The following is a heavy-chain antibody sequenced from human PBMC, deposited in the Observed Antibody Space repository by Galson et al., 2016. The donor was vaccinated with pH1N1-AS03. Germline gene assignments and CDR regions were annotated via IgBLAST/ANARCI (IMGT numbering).Heavy chain of an antibody. V-gene: IGHV1-46*01. CDR2: INPSDGGK. D-gene: IGHD1-26*01. CDR3: LRERLQGARVFDL. J-gene: IGHJ3*01. Sequence: SVKVSCKASGYTFTSYYIHWVRQAPGQGLEWMGMINPSDGGKTYAQRFEDRLTMTRDTSTTTVYLGVRSLYSGDSAVYFCLRERLQGARVFDLWGQGTMVIVSS. CDR1: GYTFTSYY.